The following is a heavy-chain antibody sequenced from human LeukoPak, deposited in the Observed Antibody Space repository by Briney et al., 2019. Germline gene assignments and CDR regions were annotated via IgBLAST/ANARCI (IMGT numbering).Heavy chain of an antibody. Sequence: GGSLRLSCAASGFTFSSYGMSWVRQAPGKGLEWISYISSRGSTIYYADSVKGRFTISRDNAKNSLYLQMSSLRAEDTAVYYCARDPIAVADYYFDYWGQGTLVTVSS. CDR3: ARDPIAVADYYFDY. CDR2: ISSRGSTI. J-gene: IGHJ4*02. V-gene: IGHV3-48*04. D-gene: IGHD6-19*01. CDR1: GFTFSSYG.